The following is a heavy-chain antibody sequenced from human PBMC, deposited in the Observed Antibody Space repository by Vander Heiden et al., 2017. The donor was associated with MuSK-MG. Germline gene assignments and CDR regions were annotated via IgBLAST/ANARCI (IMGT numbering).Heavy chain of an antibody. J-gene: IGHJ3*02. V-gene: IGHV5-51*01. D-gene: IGHD1-26*01. CDR3: ARLVLSIAGIDDAFDI. CDR2: IYPGDSDT. Sequence: EVQLVQSGAEVKKPGESLKISCKGSGYSFTSYWIGWVRQMPGKGLEWMGIIYPGDSDTRYSQSFQGQVTISADKSISTAYLKWSSMKASETAMYYCARLVLSIAGIDDAFDIWGQGTMVTVSS. CDR1: GYSFTSYW.